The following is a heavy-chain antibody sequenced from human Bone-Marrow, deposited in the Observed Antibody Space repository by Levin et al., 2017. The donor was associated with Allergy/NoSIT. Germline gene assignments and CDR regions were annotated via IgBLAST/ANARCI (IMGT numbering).Heavy chain of an antibody. CDR3: TTVKPDFLTGYYITPPHF. CDR2: IKGKSDGGTR. V-gene: IGHV3-15*01. CDR1: GFNFSDAW. J-gene: IGHJ1*01. D-gene: IGHD3-9*01. Sequence: GESLKISCAASGFNFSDAWMSWVRQAPGKGLEWVGRIKGKSDGGTRDHAAPVKGRFTILKDDSKNMLFLQMNSLKTEDTAVYYCTTVKPDFLTGYYITPPHFWGQGTLVTVSS.